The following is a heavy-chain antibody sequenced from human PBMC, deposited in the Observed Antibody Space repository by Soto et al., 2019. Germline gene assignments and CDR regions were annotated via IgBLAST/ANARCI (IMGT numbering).Heavy chain of an antibody. D-gene: IGHD3-10*01. CDR2: INTDGSRT. CDR3: ATVKSGSYAWFDP. V-gene: IGHV3-74*01. J-gene: IGHJ5*02. CDR1: GFTFSNYW. Sequence: GGPLRLSCVASGFTFSNYWMHWVRQAPGKGLVWVSRINTDGSRTTYADSVKGRLTISRDNAKNTLYLQMNSLGAEDTAVYYCATVKSGSYAWFDPWGQETLVTISS.